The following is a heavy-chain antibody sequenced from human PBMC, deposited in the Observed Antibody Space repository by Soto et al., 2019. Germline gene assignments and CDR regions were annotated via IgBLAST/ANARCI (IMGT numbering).Heavy chain of an antibody. CDR2: ISGSGVTT. J-gene: IGHJ4*01. V-gene: IGHV3-23*01. CDR1: GFTFSSYA. CDR3: AKLGFVLMELYYFHQ. Sequence: GGSLRLSCAASGFTFSSYAMSWVRQAPGKGLEWVSTISGSGVTTYYAESVKGRFSISRDNSKNTVHLQLDSLRAEDTAVYFCAKLGFVLMELYYFHQWGHGTLVTVSS. D-gene: IGHD2-8*01.